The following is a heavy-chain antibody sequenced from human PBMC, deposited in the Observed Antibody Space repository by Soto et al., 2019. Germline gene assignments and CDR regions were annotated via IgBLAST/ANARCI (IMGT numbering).Heavy chain of an antibody. CDR1: GFTFSSYA. V-gene: IGHV3-23*01. D-gene: IGHD3-16*02. Sequence: PGGSLRLSCAASGFTFSSYAMSWVRQAPGKGLEWVSAISGSGGSTYYADSVKGRFTISRDNSKNTLYLQMNSLRAEDTAVYYCAKDTGPYDYVWGSYRYFAFDIWGQGTMVTVSS. CDR2: ISGSGGST. J-gene: IGHJ3*02. CDR3: AKDTGPYDYVWGSYRYFAFDI.